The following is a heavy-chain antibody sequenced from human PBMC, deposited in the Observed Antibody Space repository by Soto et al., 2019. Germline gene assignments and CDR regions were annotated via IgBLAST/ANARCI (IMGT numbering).Heavy chain of an antibody. CDR2: ISGGGTTT. J-gene: IGHJ6*01. CDR1: GFTFSSYV. CDR3: AKGIAPAGNSHHHGMDV. V-gene: IGHV3-23*01. D-gene: IGHD6-13*01. Sequence: EVQLLESGGGLVQPGGSLRLSCAASGFTFSSYVMSWVRQAPGKGLEWVSAISGGGTTTYDADSVKGLFTISRDNSKNTLYLQMNSLRAEDTAVYYCAKGIAPAGNSHHHGMDVW.